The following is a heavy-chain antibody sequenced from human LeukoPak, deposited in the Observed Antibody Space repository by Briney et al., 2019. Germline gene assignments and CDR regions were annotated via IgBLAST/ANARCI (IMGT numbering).Heavy chain of an antibody. CDR1: GFTFSSYW. D-gene: IGHD4-17*01. CDR3: ARDVVRGDYYFDY. CDR2: IKQDGSEK. Sequence: PGGSLRLSCAASGFTFSSYWMSWVRQAPGKGLEWVANIKQDGSEKYYVDSVKGRFTISRDNAKNSLYLQMNSLRAEDTAVYYCARDVVRGDYYFDYWGQGTLVTVSS. J-gene: IGHJ4*02. V-gene: IGHV3-7*01.